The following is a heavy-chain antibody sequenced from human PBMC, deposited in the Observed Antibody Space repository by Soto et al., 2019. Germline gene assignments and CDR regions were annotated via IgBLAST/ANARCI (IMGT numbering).Heavy chain of an antibody. J-gene: IGHJ6*02. CDR2: IYYSGST. CDR1: GGSISSSSYY. CDR3: ARPGAARRGMDV. V-gene: IGHV4-39*01. D-gene: IGHD6-6*01. Sequence: QLQLQESGPGLVKPSETLSLTCTVSGGSISSSSYYWGWIRQPPGKGLEWIGSIYYSGSTYYNPSLKSRVTISVDTSKNQFSLKLSSVTAADTAVYYCARPGAARRGMDVWGQGTTVTVSS.